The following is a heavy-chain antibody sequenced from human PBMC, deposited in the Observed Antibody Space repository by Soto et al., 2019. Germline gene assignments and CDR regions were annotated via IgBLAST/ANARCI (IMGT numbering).Heavy chain of an antibody. D-gene: IGHD2-2*01. V-gene: IGHV3-23*01. J-gene: IGHJ4*02. CDR3: AKDLGYCSSTSCPGAFDY. CDR1: GFTFSSYA. Sequence: PGGSLRLSCATSGFTFSSYAMSWVRQAPGKGLEWVSAISGSGGSTYYADSVKGRFTISRDNSKNTLYLQMNSLRAKDTAVYYCAKDLGYCSSTSCPGAFDYWGQGTLVTVSS. CDR2: ISGSGGST.